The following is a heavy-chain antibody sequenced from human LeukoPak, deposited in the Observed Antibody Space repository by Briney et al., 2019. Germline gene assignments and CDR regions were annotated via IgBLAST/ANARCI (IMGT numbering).Heavy chain of an antibody. Sequence: PSETLSLTCTVSGGSIINYYWSWIRQPPGKGLEWIAYIYSSGNSNYKPALKSRVTMSVDRSRSQYSLKLNFVTAADTAVYYCARHAKFFDSGDFNFDSWGQGTLVIVSS. V-gene: IGHV4-59*08. CDR1: GGSIINYY. CDR2: IYSSGNS. CDR3: ARHAKFFDSGDFNFDS. J-gene: IGHJ4*02. D-gene: IGHD2-21*01.